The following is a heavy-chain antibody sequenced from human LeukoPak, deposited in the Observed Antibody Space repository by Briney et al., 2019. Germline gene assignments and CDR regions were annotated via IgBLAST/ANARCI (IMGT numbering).Heavy chain of an antibody. Sequence: SVKVSCKASGGTFSSYATSWVRQAPGQGLEWMRRIIPIFGTANYAQKFQGRVTITTDESTSTAYMELSSLRSEDTAVYYCARAHGSGGYYHVYWFDPWGQGTLVTASS. V-gene: IGHV1-69*05. D-gene: IGHD3-10*01. J-gene: IGHJ5*02. CDR2: IIPIFGTA. CDR3: ARAHGSGGYYHVYWFDP. CDR1: GGTFSSYA.